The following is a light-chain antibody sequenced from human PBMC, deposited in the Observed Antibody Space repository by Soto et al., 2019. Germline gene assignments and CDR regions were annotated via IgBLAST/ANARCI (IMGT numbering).Light chain of an antibody. J-gene: IGKJ2*01. Sequence: DIQMTQSPSTLSASVGDRVTNPCRASQSISSWLAWYQQKPGKAPNLLIYDASTLESGVPSRFSGSGSGTEFTLTISSLQPDDFATYYCQQYNSYSYTFGQGTKLEIK. V-gene: IGKV1-5*01. CDR1: QSISSW. CDR2: DAS. CDR3: QQYNSYSYT.